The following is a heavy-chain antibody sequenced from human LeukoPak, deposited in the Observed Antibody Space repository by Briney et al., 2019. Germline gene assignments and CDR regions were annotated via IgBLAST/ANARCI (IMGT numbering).Heavy chain of an antibody. CDR2: VSIGGTNT. V-gene: IGHV3-23*01. Sequence: GGSLRLSCAASGFTFSSYAMSWVRQAPGQGLEWVSAVSIGGTNTYYADSGKGRFTISRDNSKNTLYLQMNSLRVEDTAVYYCAKDRTTVSYWYFDLWGRRTLLTVSS. D-gene: IGHD4-17*01. CDR1: GFTFSSYA. CDR3: AKDRTTVSYWYFDL. J-gene: IGHJ2*01.